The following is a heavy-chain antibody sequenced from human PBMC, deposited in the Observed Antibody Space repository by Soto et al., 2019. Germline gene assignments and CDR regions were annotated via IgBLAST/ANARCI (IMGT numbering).Heavy chain of an antibody. V-gene: IGHV4-4*02. Sequence: QVQLQESGPGLVKPSGTLSLTCAVSDGSISSSNWWSWVRQPPGKGLEWIGEIYHSGSTNYNPSLKSXXAXSXXKSKNHFSLKLTSVTAADTAVYYCAGRSSGYYYDYWGQGTLVTVSS. CDR1: DGSISSSNW. D-gene: IGHD3-22*01. CDR3: AGRSSGYYYDY. CDR2: IYHSGST. J-gene: IGHJ4*02.